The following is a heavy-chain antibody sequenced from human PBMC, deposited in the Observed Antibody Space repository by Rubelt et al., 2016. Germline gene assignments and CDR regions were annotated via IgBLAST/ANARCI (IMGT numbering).Heavy chain of an antibody. D-gene: IGHD5-18*01. CDR1: GYPFAAYA. CDR3: ARSKDTAMVTDADWYFDL. J-gene: IGHJ2*01. Sequence: VPLVQSGAEVKRPGASVKVSCKASGYPFAAYAMHWVRQAPGQRRASMGWINACNGNTKYSKNFQGRVTITRDTSASTAYMELSSLRSEDTAVYYCARSKDTAMVTDADWYFDLWGRGTLVTVSS. CDR2: INACNGNT. V-gene: IGHV1-3*01.